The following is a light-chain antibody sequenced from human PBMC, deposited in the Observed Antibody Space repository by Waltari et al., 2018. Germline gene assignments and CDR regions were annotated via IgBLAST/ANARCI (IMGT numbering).Light chain of an antibody. Sequence: EIVMTQSPATLSVSPGERATLSCRASQSVGSNLAWYRQKPGQAPRLLIYGAFTRATGVPARFSGSGSGTEVTLTITSLQSEDFAVYYCQQYSSWPLTFGGGTKVEIK. CDR1: QSVGSN. CDR2: GAF. CDR3: QQYSSWPLT. V-gene: IGKV3-15*01. J-gene: IGKJ4*01.